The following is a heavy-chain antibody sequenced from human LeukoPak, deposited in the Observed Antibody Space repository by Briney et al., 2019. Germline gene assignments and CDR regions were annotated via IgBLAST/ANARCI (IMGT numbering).Heavy chain of an antibody. V-gene: IGHV3-23*01. D-gene: IGHD3-10*01. CDR2: ISGSTGST. Sequence: GGSLRLSCAASGFSFSNTWITWVRQASGRGLEWVSAISGSTGSTYYADSVKGRFTISRDNSKNTLYLQMNSLRVEDTAVYYCAKGLSSYYGSGSNYWGQGTLVTVSS. J-gene: IGHJ4*02. CDR3: AKGLSSYYGSGSNY. CDR1: GFSFSNTW.